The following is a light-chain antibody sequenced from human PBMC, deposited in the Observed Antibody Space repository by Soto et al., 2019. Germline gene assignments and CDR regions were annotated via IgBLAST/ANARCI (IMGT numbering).Light chain of an antibody. V-gene: IGLV2-14*01. Sequence: QSALTQPASVSGSPGQSITISCTGTSSDIGDYDYVSWYQHLPGKAPKLLIFDVTHRPSGVSDRFSGSKSGNTASLTIYGVRPEDEADYYCCSYTAIALDVVFGGGTKLTVL. CDR1: SSDIGDYDY. CDR3: CSYTAIALDVV. J-gene: IGLJ2*01. CDR2: DVT.